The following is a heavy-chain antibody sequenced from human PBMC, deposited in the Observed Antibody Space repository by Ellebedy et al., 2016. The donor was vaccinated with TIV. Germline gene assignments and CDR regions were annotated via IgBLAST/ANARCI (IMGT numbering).Heavy chain of an antibody. J-gene: IGHJ4*02. CDR3: ASESNSGYFDY. CDR2: IYYSGST. Sequence: MPGGSLRLSCTVSGASISSYYWSWIWQPPGKGLEWIGYIYYSGSTNYNPSLKSRVTISVDTSKTQFSLKLSSVTAADTAVYYWASESNSGYFDYWGQGILVTVSS. CDR1: GASISSYY. V-gene: IGHV4-59*08. D-gene: IGHD4-11*01.